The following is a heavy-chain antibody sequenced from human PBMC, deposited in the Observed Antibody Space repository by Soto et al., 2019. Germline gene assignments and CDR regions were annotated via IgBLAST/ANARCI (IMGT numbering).Heavy chain of an antibody. CDR1: SGSSSRSNW. Sequence: QVQLQESGPGLVKPSGTLSLTCAVFSGSSSRSNWWSWVRQPPGKGLEWIGEIYESGMTNYNPSLESRVTISVDRSKNQFSLNLISMTAADTAVYYCAGGGWHGLEYDMDVWGKGTTVTVSS. D-gene: IGHD6-6*01. CDR2: IYESGMT. CDR3: AGGGWHGLEYDMDV. J-gene: IGHJ6*03. V-gene: IGHV4-4*02.